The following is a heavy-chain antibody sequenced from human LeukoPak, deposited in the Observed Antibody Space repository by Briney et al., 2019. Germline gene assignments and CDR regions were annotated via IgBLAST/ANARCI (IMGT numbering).Heavy chain of an antibody. Sequence: ASVKVSCKASGGTFSSYAISWVRQAPGQGLEWMGWISAYNGNTNYAQKLQGRVTMTTDTSTSTAYMELRSLRSDDTAAYYCAGDYGDSSYYYYGMDVWGRGTTVTVSS. J-gene: IGHJ6*02. CDR1: GGTFSSYA. CDR3: AGDYGDSSYYYYGMDV. D-gene: IGHD4-17*01. V-gene: IGHV1-18*01. CDR2: ISAYNGNT.